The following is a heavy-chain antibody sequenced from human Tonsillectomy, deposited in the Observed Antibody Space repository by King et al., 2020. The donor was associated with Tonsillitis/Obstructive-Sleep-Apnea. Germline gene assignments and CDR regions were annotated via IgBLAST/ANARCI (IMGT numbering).Heavy chain of an antibody. CDR2: ISYDGSNK. Sequence: VQLVESGGGVVQPGRSLRLSCAASGFTFSSYAMHWVRQAPGKGLEWVALISYDGSNKYYADSVKGRFTISRDNSKNTLYLQMNSLRAEDTAVYYCAGGADIVVVPAEIPGVNWVDPSDQGTLVTVSS. J-gene: IGHJ5*02. CDR1: GFTFSSYA. CDR3: AGGADIVVVPAEIPGVNWVDP. D-gene: IGHD2-2*02. V-gene: IGHV3-30*04.